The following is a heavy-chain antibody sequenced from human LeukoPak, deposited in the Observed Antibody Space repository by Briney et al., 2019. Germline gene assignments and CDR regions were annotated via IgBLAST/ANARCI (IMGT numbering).Heavy chain of an antibody. V-gene: IGHV1-2*02. CDR1: GYIFTSYD. Sequence: GASVKVSCKASGYIFTSYDINWVRQAPGQGLEWMGWINPNSGGTNYAQKFQGRVTMTRDTSISTAYMELSRLRSDDTAVYYCAREDRVELGVDFDYWGQGTLVTVSS. CDR3: AREDRVELGVDFDY. D-gene: IGHD7-27*01. CDR2: INPNSGGT. J-gene: IGHJ4*02.